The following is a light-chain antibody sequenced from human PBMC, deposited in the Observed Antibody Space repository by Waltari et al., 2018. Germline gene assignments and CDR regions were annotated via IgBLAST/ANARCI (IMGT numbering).Light chain of an antibody. J-gene: IGKJ2*01. CDR2: GAS. CDR3: QQYHDWPLYT. V-gene: IGKV3-15*01. Sequence: EIVMTQSPATLSVSPGERASLPCMASQTISSNLAWYQQKPGQAPRLLIYGASTRATGVPPRFSGSGSGTDFTLTISSLQSEDFAVYYCQQYHDWPLYTFGQGTNLEIK. CDR1: QTISSN.